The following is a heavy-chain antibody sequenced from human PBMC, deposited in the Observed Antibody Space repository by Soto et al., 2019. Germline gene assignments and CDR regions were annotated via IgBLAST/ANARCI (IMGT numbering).Heavy chain of an antibody. CDR3: ARDWGHYYGSGSFPSPHPSDI. Sequence: QVQLVQSGAEVKKPGASVKVSCKASGYTFTDYYLHWVRQAPGQGLEWMGWINPNSGGTHYAQKFQGWVTMTRDTSITTAVMELNRLTSDDTAVYYCARDWGHYYGSGSFPSPHPSDIWGQGTLVTVSS. D-gene: IGHD3-10*01. CDR1: GYTFTDYY. V-gene: IGHV1-2*04. CDR2: INPNSGGT. J-gene: IGHJ4*02.